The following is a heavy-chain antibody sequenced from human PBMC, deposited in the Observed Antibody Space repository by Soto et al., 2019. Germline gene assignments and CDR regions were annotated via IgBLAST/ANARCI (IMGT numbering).Heavy chain of an antibody. V-gene: IGHV3-30*18. D-gene: IGHD7-27*01. CDR2: ISYDGSNK. J-gene: IGHJ6*02. CDR3: AKDLGRNYYYGMDV. Sequence: QVQLVESGGCVVQPGRSLRLSCAASGFTFSSYGMHWVRQAPGKGLEWVAVISYDGSNKYFADSVKGRFTISRDNSKNTLYLQMNSLRAEDTAVYYCAKDLGRNYYYGMDVWGPGTTVTVSS. CDR1: GFTFSSYG.